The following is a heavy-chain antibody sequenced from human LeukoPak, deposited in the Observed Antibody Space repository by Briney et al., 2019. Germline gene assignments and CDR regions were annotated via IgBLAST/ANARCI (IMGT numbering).Heavy chain of an antibody. V-gene: IGHV1-46*01. D-gene: IGHD4-17*01. CDR1: GYTFTSYY. CDR2: INPSGGST. CDR3: ARSVTNDNWFDP. J-gene: IGHJ5*02. Sequence: ASVKVSCKASGYTFTSYYMHWVRQAPGQGLEWMGIINPSGGSTSYAQKFQGRVTMTRDTSTSTVYMELSSLRSEDTAVYYCARSVTNDNWFDPWGQGTLVTASS.